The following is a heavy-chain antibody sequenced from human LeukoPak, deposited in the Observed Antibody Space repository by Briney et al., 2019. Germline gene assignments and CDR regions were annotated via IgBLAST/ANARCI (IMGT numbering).Heavy chain of an antibody. V-gene: IGHV3-23*01. J-gene: IGHJ4*02. CDR2: ISGSGGST. CDR1: GFTFSSYG. Sequence: GGSLRLSCAASGFTFSSYGMSWVRQAPGKGLEWVSAISGSGGSTYYADSVKGRFTISRDNAKSSLYLQMNSLRAEDTAVYYCARESYCSGGSCYFDYWGQGTLVTVSS. CDR3: ARESYCSGGSCYFDY. D-gene: IGHD2-15*01.